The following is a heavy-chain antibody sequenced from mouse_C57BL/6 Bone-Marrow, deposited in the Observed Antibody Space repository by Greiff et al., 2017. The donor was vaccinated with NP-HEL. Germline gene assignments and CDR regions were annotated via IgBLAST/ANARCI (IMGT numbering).Heavy chain of an antibody. Sequence: EVKLVESGAELVRPGASVKLSCTASGFNIKDDYMHWVKQRPEQGLEWIGWIDPENGDTEYASKFQGKATITADTSSNTAYLQLSSLTSEDTAVYYCTTPEEAMDYWGQGTSVTVSS. CDR3: TTPEEAMDY. CDR1: GFNIKDDY. V-gene: IGHV14-4*01. J-gene: IGHJ4*01. CDR2: IDPENGDT.